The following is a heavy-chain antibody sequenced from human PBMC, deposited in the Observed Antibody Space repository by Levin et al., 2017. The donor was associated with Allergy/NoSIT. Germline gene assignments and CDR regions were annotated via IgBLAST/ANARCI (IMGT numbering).Heavy chain of an antibody. Sequence: ASVKVSCKASGYTFTSYYMHWVRQAPGQGLEWMGIINPSGGSTSYAQKFQGRVTMTRDTSTSTVYMELSSLRSEDTAVYYCARDRTTVVTPAHFDYWGQGTLVTVSS. D-gene: IGHD4-23*01. CDR3: ARDRTTVVTPAHFDY. CDR1: GYTFTSYY. J-gene: IGHJ4*02. CDR2: INPSGGST. V-gene: IGHV1-46*01.